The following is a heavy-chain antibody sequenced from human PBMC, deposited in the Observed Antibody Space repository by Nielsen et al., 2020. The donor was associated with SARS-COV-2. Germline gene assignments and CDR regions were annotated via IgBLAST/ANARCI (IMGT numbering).Heavy chain of an antibody. V-gene: IGHV4-34*01. D-gene: IGHD2-15*01. CDR1: GGSFSGYS. CDR3: ARNCYTRYCSGGPTDY. Sequence: SETLSLTCAVYGGSFSGYSWSWIRQPPGKGLEWIGEINHSGGTKYNPSLKSRVTISVVTSKNQFSLKLTSVTAADTAVYYCARNCYTRYCSGGPTDYWGQGTLVTVSS. J-gene: IGHJ4*02. CDR2: INHSGGT.